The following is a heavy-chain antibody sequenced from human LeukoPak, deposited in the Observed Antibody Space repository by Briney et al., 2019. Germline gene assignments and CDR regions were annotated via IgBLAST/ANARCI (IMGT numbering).Heavy chain of an antibody. CDR3: ARIRNYGSGTYIPFVDY. V-gene: IGHV4-59*01. J-gene: IGHJ4*02. D-gene: IGHD3-10*01. CDR1: GGSISNYY. CDR2: LYYSGSA. Sequence: SETLSLTCTVSGGSISNYYWSWIRQPPGKGLEWIGYLYYSGSANYNPSLKSRVTISLDTSKNQFSLKLSSVSAADTAVYYCARIRNYGSGTYIPFVDYWGQGTLVTVSS.